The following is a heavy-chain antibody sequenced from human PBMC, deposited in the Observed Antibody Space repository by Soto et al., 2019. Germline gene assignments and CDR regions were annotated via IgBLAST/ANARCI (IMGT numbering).Heavy chain of an antibody. CDR1: GFTLSTSA. V-gene: IGHV3-48*01. J-gene: IGHJ3*01. CDR3: SRRDVFDL. D-gene: IGHD2-2*01. Sequence: GGSLRLSCKVSGFTLSTSAMNWVRQSPGKGLEWVSYINSDGDVRHYADSVKGRFTVSRDNAKKLVYLQMNNVGAADTAVYFCSRRDVFDLWGQGATVTVSS. CDR2: INSDGDVR.